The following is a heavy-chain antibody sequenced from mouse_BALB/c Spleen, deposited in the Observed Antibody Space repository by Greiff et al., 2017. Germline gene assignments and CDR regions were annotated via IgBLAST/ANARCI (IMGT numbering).Heavy chain of an antibody. CDR3: ATGDDRYDGAWFAY. CDR2: IYPYNGGT. D-gene: IGHD2-14*01. CDR1: GYTFTDYN. J-gene: IGHJ3*01. Sequence: EVQLQQSGPELVKPGASVKISCKASGYTFTDYNMHWVKQSHGKSLEWIGYIYPYNGGTGYNQKFKSKATLTVDNSSSTAYMELRSLTSEDSAVYYCATGDDRYDGAWFAYWGQGTLVTVSA. V-gene: IGHV1S29*02.